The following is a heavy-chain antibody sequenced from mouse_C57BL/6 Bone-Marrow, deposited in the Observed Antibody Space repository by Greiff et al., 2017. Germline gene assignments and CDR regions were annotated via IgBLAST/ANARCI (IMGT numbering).Heavy chain of an antibody. V-gene: IGHV1-69*01. Sequence: VQLQQPGAELVMPGASVKLSCKASGYTFTSYWMHWVKQRPGQGLEWIGEIDPSDSYTNYNQKFKGKSTLTVDKSSSTAYMQLSSLTSEDSAVYYCARDTYYFDYWGKGTTLTVSS. CDR1: GYTFTSYW. D-gene: IGHD2-10*02. CDR2: IDPSDSYT. J-gene: IGHJ2*01. CDR3: ARDTYYFDY.